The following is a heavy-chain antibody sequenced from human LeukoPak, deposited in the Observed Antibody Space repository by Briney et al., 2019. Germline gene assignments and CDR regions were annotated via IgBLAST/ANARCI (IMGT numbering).Heavy chain of an antibody. V-gene: IGHV3-7*01. CDR1: GFTFSSYG. J-gene: IGHJ5*02. CDR3: AREDTAMAGNWFDP. CDR2: IKQDGSQK. Sequence: PGGSLRLSCAASGFTFSSYGMSWVRQAPGKGLEWVANIKQDGSQKYYVDSVTGRFNISTDHAKNSLYLQMNSLRAEDTAVYYCAREDTAMAGNWFDPWGQGTLVTVSS. D-gene: IGHD5-18*01.